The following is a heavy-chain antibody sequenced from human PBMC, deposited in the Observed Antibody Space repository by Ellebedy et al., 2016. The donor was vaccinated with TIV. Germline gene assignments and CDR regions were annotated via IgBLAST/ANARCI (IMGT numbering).Heavy chain of an antibody. CDR1: GFTFSNYV. CDR2: ISRLDDST. CDR3: AKDRDDDGDFVFDS. V-gene: IGHV3-23*01. J-gene: IGHJ4*02. D-gene: IGHD4-17*01. Sequence: GESLKISXSASGFTFSNYVMSWVRQAPGKGLKWVSGISRLDDSTYYADSVKGRFTISRDNPKNTLYLQMNNLGAEDTAVYYCAKDRDDDGDFVFDSWGQGTLVTVSS.